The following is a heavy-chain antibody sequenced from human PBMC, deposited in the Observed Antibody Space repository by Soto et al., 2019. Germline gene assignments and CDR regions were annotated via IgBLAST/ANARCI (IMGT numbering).Heavy chain of an antibody. J-gene: IGHJ4*02. CDR1: GGTFSSYT. CDR2: IIPILGIA. V-gene: IGHV1-69*02. Sequence: SVKVSCKASGGTFSSYTISWVRQAPGQGLEWMGRIIPILGIANYAQSFQGRVTMTRDTSTSTVYMEVSSLRSEDTAVYYCSRVDPGETSPFDHWGQGTLVTVSS. CDR3: SRVDPGETSPFDH. D-gene: IGHD3-10*01.